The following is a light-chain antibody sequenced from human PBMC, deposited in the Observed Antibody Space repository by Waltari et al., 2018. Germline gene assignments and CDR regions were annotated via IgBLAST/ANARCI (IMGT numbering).Light chain of an antibody. CDR3: QQYGGSPKYT. Sequence: EIVLTQSPGTLSLSPGERSTLSCRASQSVSNNYLAWYQAKPGQAPSLLIYAVAHRATGIPDTFSGGVSGTDFTLTISRLEPEDFAVYYCQQYGGSPKYTFGQGTKLEIK. J-gene: IGKJ2*01. CDR1: QSVSNNY. CDR2: AVA. V-gene: IGKV3-20*01.